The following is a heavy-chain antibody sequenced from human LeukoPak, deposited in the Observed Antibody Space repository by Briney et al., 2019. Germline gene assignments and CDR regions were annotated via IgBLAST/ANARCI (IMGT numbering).Heavy chain of an antibody. Sequence: ASVKVSCKASGGTFSSYAISWVRQAPGQGLEWMGRIIPILGIGNYAQKFQGRVTITADKSTSTAYMELSSLRSEDTAVYYCAGPGRYPDAFDIWGQGTMVTVSS. CDR2: IIPILGIG. J-gene: IGHJ3*02. CDR3: AGPGRYPDAFDI. D-gene: IGHD1-14*01. CDR1: GGTFSSYA. V-gene: IGHV1-69*04.